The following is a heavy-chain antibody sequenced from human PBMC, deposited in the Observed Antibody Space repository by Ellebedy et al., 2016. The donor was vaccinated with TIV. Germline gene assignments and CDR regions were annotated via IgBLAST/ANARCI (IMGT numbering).Heavy chain of an antibody. CDR3: AKNYDFWSGYYANDAFDI. V-gene: IGHV3-30-3*02. Sequence: GESLKISCAASGFTFSSYAMHWVRQAPGKGLEWVAVISYDGSNKYYADSVKGRFTISRDNSKNTLYLQMNSLRAEDTAVYYCAKNYDFWSGYYANDAFDIWGQGTMVTVSS. CDR1: GFTFSSYA. D-gene: IGHD3-3*01. J-gene: IGHJ3*02. CDR2: ISYDGSNK.